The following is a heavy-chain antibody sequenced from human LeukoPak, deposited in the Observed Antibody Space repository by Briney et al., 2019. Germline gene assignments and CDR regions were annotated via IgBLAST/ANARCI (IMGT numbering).Heavy chain of an antibody. J-gene: IGHJ4*02. CDR1: GGSISSYY. CDR3: ARDGGDSSGYLDY. D-gene: IGHD3-22*01. CDR2: IYYSGST. Sequence: KSSETLSLTCTASGGSISSYYWSWIRQPPGKGLEWIGYIYYSGSTNYNPSLKSRVTISVDTSKNQFSLKLSSVTAADTAVYYCARDGGDSSGYLDYWGQGTLVTVSS. V-gene: IGHV4-59*01.